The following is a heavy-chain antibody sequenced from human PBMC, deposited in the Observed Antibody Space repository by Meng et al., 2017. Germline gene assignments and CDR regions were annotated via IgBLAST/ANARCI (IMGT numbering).Heavy chain of an antibody. V-gene: IGHV3-21*01. J-gene: IGHJ6*02. D-gene: IGHD2-8*01. CDR2: ISSSSSYI. CDR1: GFTFSSYS. Sequence: GESLKISCAASGFTFSSYSMNWVRQAPGKGLEWVSSISSSSSYIYYADSVKGRFTISRDNAKNSLYLQKNSLRTEDTAVYYCARDVLSYGPKVWVCDYYYYGMDVWGQGTTVTVSS. CDR3: ARDVLSYGPKVWVCDYYYYGMDV.